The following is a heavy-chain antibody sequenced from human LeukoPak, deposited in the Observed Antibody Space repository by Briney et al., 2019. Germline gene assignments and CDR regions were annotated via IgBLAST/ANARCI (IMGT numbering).Heavy chain of an antibody. Sequence: GGSLRLSCAASGFTFSSYSMNWVRQAPGKGLEWVSSISSSSSYIYYADSVKGRFTISRDNAKNSLYLQMNSLRAEDTAVYYCARVGGDYGYYYYYMDVWGKGTTVTVSS. CDR2: ISSSSSYI. D-gene: IGHD4-17*01. J-gene: IGHJ6*03. CDR1: GFTFSSYS. CDR3: ARVGGDYGYYYYYMDV. V-gene: IGHV3-21*01.